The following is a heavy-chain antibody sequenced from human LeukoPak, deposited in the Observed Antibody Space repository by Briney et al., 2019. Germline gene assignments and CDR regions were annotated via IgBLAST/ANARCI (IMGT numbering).Heavy chain of an antibody. CDR3: ARDRGNYGDYYFDY. V-gene: IGHV1-2*02. CDR2: INPNTGDT. D-gene: IGHD4-17*01. CDR1: GFTFTGYY. J-gene: IGHJ4*02. Sequence: GASVKVSCKASGFTFTGYYMHWVRQAPGQGLEWMGWINPNTGDTDYAQKFQGRVTMTRDTSISTAHMELSRLRSDDTAVYYCARDRGNYGDYYFDYWGQGTLVTVSS.